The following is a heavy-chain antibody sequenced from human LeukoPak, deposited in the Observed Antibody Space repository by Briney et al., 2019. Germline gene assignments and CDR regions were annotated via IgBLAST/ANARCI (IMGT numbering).Heavy chain of an antibody. V-gene: IGHV3-23*01. Sequence: GGSLRLSCAASGITFDDFGMSWVRQAPGKGLEWVSAISGSGGSTYYADSVKGRFTISRDNSKNTLYLQMNSLRAEDTAVYYCAKVTGTGAFDIWGQGTMVTVSS. CDR3: AKVTGTGAFDI. D-gene: IGHD1-1*01. CDR1: GITFDDFG. CDR2: ISGSGGST. J-gene: IGHJ3*02.